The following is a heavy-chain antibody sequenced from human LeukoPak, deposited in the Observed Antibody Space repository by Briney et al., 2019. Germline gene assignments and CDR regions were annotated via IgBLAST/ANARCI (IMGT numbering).Heavy chain of an antibody. CDR1: GGTFSSYD. J-gene: IGHJ4*02. Sequence: SVKVSCKASGGTFSSYDISWVRQAPGQGLEWMGGIMPISGTANYAQKFQGRVTITADKPTNTAYMELSSLRSEDTAVYYCASGRTDIVVAPATLRNYYFDYWGQGTLVTVSS. CDR3: ASGRTDIVVAPATLRNYYFDY. CDR2: IMPISGTA. V-gene: IGHV1-69*06. D-gene: IGHD2-2*01.